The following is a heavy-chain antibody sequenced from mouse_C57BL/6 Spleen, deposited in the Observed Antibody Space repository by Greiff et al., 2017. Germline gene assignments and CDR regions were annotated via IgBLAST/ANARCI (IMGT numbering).Heavy chain of an antibody. J-gene: IGHJ3*01. D-gene: IGHD2-3*01. Sequence: EVKLMESGAELVRPGASVKLSCTASGFNIKDDYMHWVKQRPEQGLEWIGWIDPENGDTEYASKFQGKATITADTSSNTAYLQLSSLTSEDTAVYYCTSIYDGYFAYWGQGTLVTVSA. V-gene: IGHV14-4*01. CDR1: GFNIKDDY. CDR3: TSIYDGYFAY. CDR2: IDPENGDT.